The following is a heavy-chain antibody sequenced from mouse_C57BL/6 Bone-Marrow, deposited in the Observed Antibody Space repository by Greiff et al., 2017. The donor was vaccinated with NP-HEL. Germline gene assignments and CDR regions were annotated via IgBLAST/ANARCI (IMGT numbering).Heavy chain of an antibody. J-gene: IGHJ4*01. CDR1: GFTFSDYR. CDR3: EEIEGKGYAMDN. CDR2: ISNLAYSI. Sequence: EVKVVESGGGLVQPGGSLKLSCAASGFTFSDYRMAWVRQAPRKGPEWVAFISNLAYSIYYADTVTGRFTISRENAKNTLYLEMSSLRSEDTAMYYGEEIEGKGYAMDNWGQGPSVTVSS. V-gene: IGHV5-15*01. D-gene: IGHD1-3*01.